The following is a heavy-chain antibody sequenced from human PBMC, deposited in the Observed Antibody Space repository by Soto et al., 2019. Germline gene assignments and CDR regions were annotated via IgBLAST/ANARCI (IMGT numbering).Heavy chain of an antibody. J-gene: IGHJ1*01. CDR2: IYKSGST. Sequence: SQTLSLTCTVSGGSISSYYWSWIRQPPGKGLEWIGYIYKSGSTNYNPSLKSRVTISIDTAKNQFSLKVSPVSAADTALYYCASGSGAHQDLFASWGRGTLDPVSS. CDR1: GGSISSYY. CDR3: ASGSGAHQDLFAS. D-gene: IGHD3-10*02. V-gene: IGHV4-59*01.